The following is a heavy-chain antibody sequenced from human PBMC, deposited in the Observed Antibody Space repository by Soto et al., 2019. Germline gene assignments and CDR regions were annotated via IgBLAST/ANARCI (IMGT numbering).Heavy chain of an antibody. CDR2: ISGSGGST. CDR1: GFTFSSHA. Sequence: GGSLRLSCAASGFTFSSHAMSWVRQAPGKGLEWVSAISGSGGSTYYADSVKGRFTISRDNSKNTLYLQMNSLRAEDTAVYYYAKDHLTGYLRVIYYYYAMDVWGQGTTVTVSS. D-gene: IGHD3-9*01. V-gene: IGHV3-23*01. CDR3: AKDHLTGYLRVIYYYYAMDV. J-gene: IGHJ6*02.